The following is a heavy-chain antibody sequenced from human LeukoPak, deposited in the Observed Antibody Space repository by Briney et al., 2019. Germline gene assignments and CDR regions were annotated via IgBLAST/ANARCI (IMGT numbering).Heavy chain of an antibody. J-gene: IGHJ4*02. V-gene: IGHV3-48*04. Sequence: GGSLRLSCAASGFTFSSYSMNWVRQAPGKGLEWVSYISSASGSIYYADSVKGRFTISRDNAKNSLFLQMNSLRAEDTAVYYCAAFDFDYWGQGTLVTVAS. D-gene: IGHD2/OR15-2a*01. CDR1: GFTFSSYS. CDR2: ISSASGSI. CDR3: AAFDFDY.